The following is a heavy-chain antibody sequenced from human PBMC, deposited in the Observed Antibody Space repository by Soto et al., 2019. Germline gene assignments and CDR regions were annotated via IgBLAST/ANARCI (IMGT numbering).Heavy chain of an antibody. CDR1: GGSFSSSY. V-gene: IGHV4-34*01. CDR2: INHSGST. D-gene: IGHD2-15*01. J-gene: IGHJ5*02. Sequence: QVQLQQWGAGLLKPSETLSLTCAVYGGSFSSSYWSWIRQPPGKGLEWIGDINHSGSTNYNPSLKRRVTISLDTSKNQFSLQLNTVRAADTAVYYCARGRISGGNWFDPWGQGTLVTVSS. CDR3: ARGRISGGNWFDP.